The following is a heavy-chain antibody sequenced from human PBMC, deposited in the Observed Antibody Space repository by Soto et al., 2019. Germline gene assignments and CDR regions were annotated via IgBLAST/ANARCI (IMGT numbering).Heavy chain of an antibody. Sequence: EVQLVESGGGLVKPGGSLRLSCAASGFTFSSYSMNWVRQAPGKGLEWVSSISSSSSYIYYADSVKGRFTISRDNAKNSLYLQMNSLRAEDTAVYYCAREYGGNTGLPEPFDYWGQGTLVTVSS. CDR2: ISSSSSYI. D-gene: IGHD2-15*01. CDR1: GFTFSSYS. CDR3: AREYGGNTGLPEPFDY. V-gene: IGHV3-21*01. J-gene: IGHJ4*02.